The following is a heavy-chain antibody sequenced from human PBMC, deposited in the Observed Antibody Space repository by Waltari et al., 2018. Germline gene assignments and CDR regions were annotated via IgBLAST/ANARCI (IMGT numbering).Heavy chain of an antibody. CDR3: ARSLRYFDWFPRWFDP. Sequence: QVQLQESGPGLVKPSETLSLTCAVSGYSISSGYYWGWIRQPPGKGLEWIGSIYHSGSTYYNPPRNSRVTISVDASKNQFSLKLSSVTAADTAVYYCARSLRYFDWFPRWFDPWGQGTLVTVSS. CDR2: IYHSGST. CDR1: GYSISSGYY. J-gene: IGHJ5*02. V-gene: IGHV4-38-2*01. D-gene: IGHD3-9*01.